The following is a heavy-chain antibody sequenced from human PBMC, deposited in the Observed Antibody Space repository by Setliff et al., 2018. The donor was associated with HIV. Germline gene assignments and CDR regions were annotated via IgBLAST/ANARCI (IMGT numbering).Heavy chain of an antibody. CDR3: ATYCGGDSPCAFDI. Sequence: PSETLSLTCTVSGGSISSGNNYWSWIRQPPGKGLEWIAYIYYSGNTYYNPSLKSRATISVDTSKNQFSLKLNSVTVADTAVYYCATYCGGDSPCAFDIWGQGTMVTVSS. CDR1: GGSISSGNNY. D-gene: IGHD2-21*02. J-gene: IGHJ3*02. V-gene: IGHV4-30-4*08. CDR2: IYYSGNT.